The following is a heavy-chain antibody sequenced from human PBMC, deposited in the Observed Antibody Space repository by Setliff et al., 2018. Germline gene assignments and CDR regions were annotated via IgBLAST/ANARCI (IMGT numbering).Heavy chain of an antibody. CDR3: ARERPMVYYFDY. D-gene: IGHD2-8*01. CDR2: ISYDGINK. CDR1: GFSFSNYA. Sequence: SLRLSCAASGFSFSNYAMHWVRQAPGKGLEWVAVISYDGINKYYADSVRGRFTISRDNSKNTLYLQMNSLRPEDTAVYYCARERPMVYYFDYWGQGTLVTVSS. V-gene: IGHV3-30*01. J-gene: IGHJ4*02.